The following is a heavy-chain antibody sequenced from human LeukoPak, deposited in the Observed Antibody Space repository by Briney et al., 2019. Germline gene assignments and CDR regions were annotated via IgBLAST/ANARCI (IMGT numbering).Heavy chain of an antibody. CDR1: GFTFSSYA. CDR3: AKFFRSDWYFDL. D-gene: IGHD3-3*01. Sequence: GGSLRLSCAASGFTFSSYAMSWVRQAPGKGLEWVSAISGSSGSTYYADSVKGRFTISRDNSKNTLYLQMNSLRAEDTAVYYCAKFFRSDWYFDLLGRGTLVTVSS. V-gene: IGHV3-23*01. J-gene: IGHJ2*01. CDR2: ISGSSGST.